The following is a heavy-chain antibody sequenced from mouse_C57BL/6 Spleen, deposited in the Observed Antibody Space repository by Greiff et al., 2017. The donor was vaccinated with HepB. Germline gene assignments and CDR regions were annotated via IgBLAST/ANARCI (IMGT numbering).Heavy chain of an antibody. D-gene: IGHD1-1*01. CDR1: GYTFTDYY. J-gene: IGHJ3*01. V-gene: IGHV1-26*01. CDR2: INPNNGGT. CDR3: ALGSSYVGFAY. Sequence: EVQLQQSGPELVKPGASVKISCKASGYTFTDYYMNWVKQSHGKSLEWIGDINPNNGGTSYNQKFKGKATLTVDKSSSTAYMELRSLTSEDSAVYYCALGSSYVGFAYWGQGTLVTVSA.